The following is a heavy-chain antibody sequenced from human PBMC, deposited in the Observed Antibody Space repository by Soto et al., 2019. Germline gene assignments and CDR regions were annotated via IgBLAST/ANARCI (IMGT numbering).Heavy chain of an antibody. V-gene: IGHV4-39*01. CDR3: ARPPTAKLDAFEI. J-gene: IGHJ3*02. CDR1: GDSIRSSNYF. Sequence: SETLSLTCTVSGDSIRSSNYFWGWIRQPPGKGLEWVGSIYDSGSTYYNPSLKSRVTISADTSKNQFSLKLSSVTAADTAVYYCARPPTAKLDAFEIWGQGTMVTVSS. CDR2: IYDSGST.